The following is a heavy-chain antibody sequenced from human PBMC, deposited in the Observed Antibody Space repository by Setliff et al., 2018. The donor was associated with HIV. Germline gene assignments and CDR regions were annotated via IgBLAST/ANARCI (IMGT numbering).Heavy chain of an antibody. CDR3: AKTVVLTPYVSYYYYMDV. Sequence: SETLSLTCTVSGASSSSHYWSWIRQPPGKAPEWIGYVYNSGTTKYNPSLKSRVTISVDTSKNQFSLRLNSVTAADTAVYYRAKTVVLTPYVSYYYYMDVWGKGTTVTVSS. V-gene: IGHV4-59*11. J-gene: IGHJ6*03. CDR1: GASSSSHY. CDR2: VYNSGTT. D-gene: IGHD2-15*01.